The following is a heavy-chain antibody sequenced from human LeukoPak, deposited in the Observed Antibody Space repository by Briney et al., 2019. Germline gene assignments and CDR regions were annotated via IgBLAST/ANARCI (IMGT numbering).Heavy chain of an antibody. V-gene: IGHV3-23*01. CDR3: LGFSFNPWGC. Sequence: PGGSLRLSCAASGFTFRTYAMSWVRQAPGKGLEWVSGISGSGGSTYYADSVKGRFTISRDNSKNTLYLQMNSLRAEDTAVWVILGFSFNPWGCWGQENLVTVSS. D-gene: IGHD3-3*01. CDR2: ISGSGGST. J-gene: IGHJ4*02. CDR1: GFTFRTYA.